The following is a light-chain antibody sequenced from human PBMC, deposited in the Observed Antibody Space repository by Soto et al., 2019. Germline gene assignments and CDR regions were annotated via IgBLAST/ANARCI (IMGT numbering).Light chain of an antibody. J-gene: IGKJ3*01. CDR2: AAS. CDR1: QSISTY. V-gene: IGKV1-39*01. Sequence: DIQMTQSPSSLSASVGDRVIITCRTSQSISTYLNWYHHKPGKAPKLLIYAASNLQSGVPSRFSGSGSGRDFTLTISSLQPEDFATYYCQQSYSSPRTFGPGTKVDIK. CDR3: QQSYSSPRT.